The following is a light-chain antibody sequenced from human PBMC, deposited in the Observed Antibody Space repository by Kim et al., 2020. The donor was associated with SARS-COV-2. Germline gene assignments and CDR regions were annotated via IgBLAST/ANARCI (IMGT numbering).Light chain of an antibody. J-gene: IGKJ2*01. CDR1: QSVSSSY. CDR3: QQYGSSLYT. V-gene: IGKV3-20*01. CDR2: GAS. Sequence: LSPGERATLSCRASQSVSSSYLAWYQQKPGQAPRLLIYGASSRATGIPDRFSGSGSGTDFTLTISRLEPEDFAVYYCQQYGSSLYTFGQGTKLEIK.